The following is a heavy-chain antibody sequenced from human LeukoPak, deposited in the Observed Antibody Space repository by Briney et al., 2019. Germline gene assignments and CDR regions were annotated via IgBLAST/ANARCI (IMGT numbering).Heavy chain of an antibody. D-gene: IGHD6-19*01. Sequence: GASVKVSCKASGYTFTSYDINWVRQATGQGLEWMGWMNPNSGNTGYAQKFRGRVTMTRNTSISTAYMELSSLRSEDTAVYYCARGLLSSGWYSDYWGQGTLVTVSS. CDR1: GYTFTSYD. V-gene: IGHV1-8*01. CDR2: MNPNSGNT. J-gene: IGHJ4*02. CDR3: ARGLLSSGWYSDY.